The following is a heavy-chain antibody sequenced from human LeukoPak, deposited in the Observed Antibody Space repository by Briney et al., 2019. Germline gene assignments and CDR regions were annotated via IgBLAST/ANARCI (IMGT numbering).Heavy chain of an antibody. D-gene: IGHD3-10*02. CDR3: AELGITMIGGV. V-gene: IGHV3-48*03. Sequence: PGGSLRLSCAASGFTFSSYEMNWVRQAPGKGLEWVSYISSSGRTIYYADPVKVRFTISRDNANNSLYLQMNSLRAEDTAVYYCAELGITMIGGVWGKGATVTISS. J-gene: IGHJ6*04. CDR2: ISSSGRTI. CDR1: GFTFSSYE.